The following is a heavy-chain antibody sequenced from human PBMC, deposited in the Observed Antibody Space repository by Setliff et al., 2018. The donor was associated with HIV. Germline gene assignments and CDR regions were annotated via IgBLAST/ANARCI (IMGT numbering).Heavy chain of an antibody. Sequence: SETLSLTCTVSGGSISSGSYFWGWIRQSPGKGLEWIGSFHHSGSTSYNPSLRGRVIISVDTSKNQFSLKLTSVTAADSAVYYCARVKGGSYSYYYYGMDVWGQGTTVTVSS. D-gene: IGHD1-26*01. CDR2: FHHSGST. CDR1: GGSISSGSYF. V-gene: IGHV4-39*07. J-gene: IGHJ6*02. CDR3: ARVKGGSYSYYYYGMDV.